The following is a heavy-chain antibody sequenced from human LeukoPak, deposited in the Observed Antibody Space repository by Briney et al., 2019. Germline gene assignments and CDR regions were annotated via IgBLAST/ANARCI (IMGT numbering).Heavy chain of an antibody. V-gene: IGHV4-59*01. J-gene: IGHJ6*02. CDR2: INFSGTT. CDR3: ARGSGALYYGMDV. CDR1: SGSIRSYY. D-gene: IGHD3-10*01. Sequence: SETLSLTCTVPSGSIRSYYWSWIRQPPGEGLEWIGYINFSGTTNYNPSLKSRVTISANTSKDQFSLKLTSVTAADTAVYYCARGSGALYYGMDVWGQGTTVTVSS.